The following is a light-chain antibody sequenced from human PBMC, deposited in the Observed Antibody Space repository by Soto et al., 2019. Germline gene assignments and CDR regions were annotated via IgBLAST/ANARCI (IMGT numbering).Light chain of an antibody. J-gene: IGLJ2*01. V-gene: IGLV2-8*01. CDR1: SSDIGGYNY. CDR2: EVN. Sequence: QSALTQPPSASGSLGQAVTISCSGASSDIGGYNYVAWYQQHPGKAPKLIIYEVNKRPSGVPDRFSGSKSGNTASLTVSGLQAEDESDYSCSSYAGGNNLLFGGGTQLTVL. CDR3: SSYAGGNNLL.